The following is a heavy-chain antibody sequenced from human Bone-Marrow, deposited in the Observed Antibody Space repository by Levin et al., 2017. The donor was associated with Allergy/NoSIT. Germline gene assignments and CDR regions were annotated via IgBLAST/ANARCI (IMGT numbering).Heavy chain of an antibody. J-gene: IGHJ6*02. D-gene: IGHD6-19*01. CDR1: SGSISSSGYF. V-gene: IGHV4-39*01. CDR3: ARHADRTVAGVEATPYGMDV. Sequence: PSETLSLTCTVSSGSISSSGYFWGWIRQPPGKGLEWIGSVDYSGSPYYNPSLKSRVTISVDSSNKQFSLKLNSVTAADTAVYYCARHADRTVAGVEATPYGMDVWGQGTTVTVSS. CDR2: VDYSGSP.